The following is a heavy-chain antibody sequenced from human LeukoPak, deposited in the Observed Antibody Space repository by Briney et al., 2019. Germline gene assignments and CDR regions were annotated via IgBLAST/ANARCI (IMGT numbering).Heavy chain of an antibody. Sequence: SETLSLTCAVYGGSFSGYYWSWIRQPPGKGPEWIGEINHSGSTNYNPSLKSRVTISVDTSKNQFSLKLSSVTAADTAVYYCARVQPPYYYDSSGSRILQHWGQGTLVTVSS. D-gene: IGHD3-22*01. CDR2: INHSGST. V-gene: IGHV4-34*01. J-gene: IGHJ1*01. CDR3: ARVQPPYYYDSSGSRILQH. CDR1: GGSFSGYY.